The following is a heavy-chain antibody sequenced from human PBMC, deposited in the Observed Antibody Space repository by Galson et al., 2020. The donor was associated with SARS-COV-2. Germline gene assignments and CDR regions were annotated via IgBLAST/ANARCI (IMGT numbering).Heavy chain of an antibody. CDR2: IYWDDDK. Sequence: SAPTLVKPTHTLTLTCTFSGFSLSTRGLGVGWIRQPPGNDLEWHALIYWDDDKPYTPSPKTSPTITKDTSKNQVVVTMTNMDPVDTATYYCAHMYYGILAGYSIYFDYWCQGTLVAVCS. CDR1: GFSLSTRGLG. J-gene: IGHJ4*02. CDR3: AHMYYGILAGYSIYFDY. D-gene: IGHD3-9*01. V-gene: IGHV2-5*02.